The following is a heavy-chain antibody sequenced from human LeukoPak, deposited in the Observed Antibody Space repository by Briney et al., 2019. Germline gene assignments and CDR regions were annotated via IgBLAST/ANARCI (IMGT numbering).Heavy chain of an antibody. CDR2: ISYDGSNK. D-gene: IGHD2-8*01. J-gene: IGHJ4*02. CDR1: GFTFSSYA. V-gene: IGHV3-30-3*01. Sequence: GGSLRLSCAASGFTFSSYAMHWVRQAPGKGLEWVAVISYDGSNKYYADSVKGRFTISRDNSKNTLYLRMNSLRAEDTAVYYCARGTEGYATDFDYWGQGTLVTVSS. CDR3: ARGTEGYATDFDY.